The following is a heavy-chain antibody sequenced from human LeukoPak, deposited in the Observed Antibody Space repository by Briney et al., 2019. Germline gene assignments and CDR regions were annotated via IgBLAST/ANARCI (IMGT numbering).Heavy chain of an antibody. J-gene: IGHJ2*01. Sequence: ASVKVSCKAAGYSFISYGINWVRQAPGQGLEWMGWINVNTGHTNFAHKFQDRVTLTTDTSTSTAYMELRSLRSDDTAVYYCARDVPYYYDSSGYSSPWYFDLWGRGTLVTVSS. CDR2: INVNTGHT. V-gene: IGHV1-18*01. D-gene: IGHD3-22*01. CDR1: GYSFISYG. CDR3: ARDVPYYYDSSGYSSPWYFDL.